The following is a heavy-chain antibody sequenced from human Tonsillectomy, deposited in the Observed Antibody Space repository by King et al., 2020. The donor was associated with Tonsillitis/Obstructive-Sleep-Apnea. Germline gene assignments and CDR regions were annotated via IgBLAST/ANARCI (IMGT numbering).Heavy chain of an antibody. J-gene: IGHJ6*02. V-gene: IGHV3-15*07. CDR3: ASELGLIPTPYYYCMDV. Sequence: VQLVESGGGLVKPGGSLRLSCAASGFTFNNAWMNWVRQAPGKGLEWVGHIKSKTDGGTADYAAPVKGRFTISRDDSKNKLYLQMNSLKSEDTAVYYCASELGLIPTPYYYCMDVWGQGTTLTVSS. CDR2: IKSKTDGGTA. D-gene: IGHD7-27*01. CDR1: GFTFNNAW.